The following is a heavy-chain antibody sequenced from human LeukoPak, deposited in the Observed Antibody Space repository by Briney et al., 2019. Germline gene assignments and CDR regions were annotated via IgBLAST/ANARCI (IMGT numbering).Heavy chain of an antibody. V-gene: IGHV3-23*01. CDR1: GFTFSSYA. CDR3: AKSHSSSPLPFDY. CDR2: ISSSCGSTGT. D-gene: IGHD6-13*01. Sequence: PGGSLRLSCAASGFTFSSYAMGWVRQAPGKGLEWVSAISSSCGSTGTYYADSVKGRFTISRDNSKNTLYLQMNSLRAEDTAVYYCAKSHSSSPLPFDYWGQGTLVTVSS. J-gene: IGHJ4*02.